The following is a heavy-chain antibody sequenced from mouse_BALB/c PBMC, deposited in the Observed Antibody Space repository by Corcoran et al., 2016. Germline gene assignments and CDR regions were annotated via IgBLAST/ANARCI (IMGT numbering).Heavy chain of an antibody. Sequence: QVTLKESGPGILQPSQTLSLTCSFSGFSLSTSGMGVGWIRQPSGKGLEWLAHIWWDDDKRYNPALKSRLTISKDTTSNQVFLKIASVDTADTATYYCARAYYGNYDAKDYWGQGTSVTVSS. J-gene: IGHJ4*01. CDR3: ARAYYGNYDAKDY. CDR2: IWWDDDK. V-gene: IGHV8-8*01. CDR1: GFSLSTSGMG. D-gene: IGHD2-10*01.